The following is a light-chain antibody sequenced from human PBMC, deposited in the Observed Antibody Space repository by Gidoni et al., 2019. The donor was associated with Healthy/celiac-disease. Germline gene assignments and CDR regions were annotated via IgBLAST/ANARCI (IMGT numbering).Light chain of an antibody. Sequence: DIVMPQSPLSLPVTPGEPASISCRSSQSLLHSNGYNYLDWYLQKPGQSPQLLIDLGSNRASGVPDRFSGSGSGTDFTLKISRVEAEDVGVYYCMQALQTPPATFGQGTKLEIK. CDR2: LGS. J-gene: IGKJ2*01. CDR1: QSLLHSNGYNY. V-gene: IGKV2-28*01. CDR3: MQALQTPPAT.